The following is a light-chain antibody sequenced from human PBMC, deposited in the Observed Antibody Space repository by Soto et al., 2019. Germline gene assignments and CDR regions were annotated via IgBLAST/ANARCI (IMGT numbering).Light chain of an antibody. CDR3: QAWDSSTDVV. CDR2: QHS. J-gene: IGLJ2*01. CDR1: KSGDKY. V-gene: IGLV3-1*01. Sequence: SYELTQPPSVSVSPGQTASITCSGDKSGDKYACWYQQKPGQSPVLVIYQHSNRPSGIPERFSGSNSGNTATLTISGTQAMDEADYYCQAWDSSTDVVFGGGTKVTVL.